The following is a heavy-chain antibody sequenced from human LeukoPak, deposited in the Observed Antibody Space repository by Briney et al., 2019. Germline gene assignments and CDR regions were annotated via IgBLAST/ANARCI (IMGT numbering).Heavy chain of an antibody. D-gene: IGHD5-18*01. CDR2: INPSEGST. V-gene: IGHV1-46*01. Sequence: ASVKVSCKASGYTFTSYYMHGVGQAPGQGREGMGIINPSEGSTTYAPKFQGRATMTRDTSTTTVYMELSSLRSEDPAVYHCARASDTAMVPKYYFDYWGQGTLVTVSS. CDR1: GYTFTSYY. CDR3: ARASDTAMVPKYYFDY. J-gene: IGHJ4*02.